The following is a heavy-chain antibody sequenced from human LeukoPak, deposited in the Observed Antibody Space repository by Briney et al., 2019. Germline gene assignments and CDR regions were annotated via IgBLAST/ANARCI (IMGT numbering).Heavy chain of an antibody. CDR1: GFTFSSHA. CDR2: INGSGGDT. CDR3: AKTTAGYSSGRYPGWPVDY. Sequence: PGGSLRLSCAASGFTFSSHAIYWVRQAPGKGLEWVSGINGSGGDTYFADSVKGRFTISRDNSKNTVFLQVDSLRAEDTAVYYCAKTTAGYSSGRYPGWPVDYWGQGTLVTVSS. V-gene: IGHV3-23*01. J-gene: IGHJ4*02. D-gene: IGHD6-19*01.